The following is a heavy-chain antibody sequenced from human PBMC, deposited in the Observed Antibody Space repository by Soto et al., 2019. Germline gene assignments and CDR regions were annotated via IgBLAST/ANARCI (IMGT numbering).Heavy chain of an antibody. V-gene: IGHV1-2*04. D-gene: IGHD6-13*01. CDR3: ARAQQLAYYGMDV. CDR2: INPNSGRT. Sequence: ASVKVSCKACGYTFTGYYMHWVRQAPGQGLEWMGLINPNSGRTSYAQKFQGWVTMTRDPSISTAYVELSRLRADDTAVDYCARAQQLAYYGMDVWGQGTTVTVSS. J-gene: IGHJ6*02. CDR1: GYTFTGYY.